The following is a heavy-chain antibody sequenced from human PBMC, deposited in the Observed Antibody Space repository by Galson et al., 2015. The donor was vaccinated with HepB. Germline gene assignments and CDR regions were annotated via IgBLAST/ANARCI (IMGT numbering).Heavy chain of an antibody. J-gene: IGHJ4*02. D-gene: IGHD2/OR15-2a*01. V-gene: IGHV3-23*01. CDR3: AKVQPRKNDGWYYSAWGEIDS. CDR1: GFTFDDYA. CDR2: ISPSGDMS. Sequence: SLRLSCAPSGFTFDDYAMTWVRQAPGKGPEWVSSISPSGDMSFVSNSVRGRCTISRDNSRNVLYLHMKGLRVEDTALYYCAKVQPRKNDGWYYSAWGEIDSWGQGTLVSISS.